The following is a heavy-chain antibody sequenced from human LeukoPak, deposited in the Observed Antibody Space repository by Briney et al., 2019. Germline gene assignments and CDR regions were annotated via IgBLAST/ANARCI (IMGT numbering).Heavy chain of an antibody. J-gene: IGHJ5*02. CDR1: GGSMSGYY. V-gene: IGHV4-59*01. CDR2: VSNGGST. CDR3: ARGGYNFDP. D-gene: IGHD5-24*01. Sequence: SETLSLTCSVSGGSMSGYYWSWIRQPPGKGLEWLGYVSNGGSTKYNPSLKSRVTISVDTSKNQFSLNLSSVTAADTAVYYCARGGYNFDPWGQGTLVTVSS.